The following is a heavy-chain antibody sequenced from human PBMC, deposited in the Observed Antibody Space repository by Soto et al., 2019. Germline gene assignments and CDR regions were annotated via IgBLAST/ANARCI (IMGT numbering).Heavy chain of an antibody. D-gene: IGHD1-26*01. J-gene: IGHJ5*02. Sequence: GESLKISCKGSGYSFTSYWIGWVRQMPGKGLEWMGIIYPGDSDTRYSPSFQGQVTISADKSISTAYLQWSSLKASDTAMYYCARRGYVPRIVGDTTQWFDPWGQGTLVTVSS. V-gene: IGHV5-51*01. CDR3: ARRGYVPRIVGDTTQWFDP. CDR1: GYSFTSYW. CDR2: IYPGDSDT.